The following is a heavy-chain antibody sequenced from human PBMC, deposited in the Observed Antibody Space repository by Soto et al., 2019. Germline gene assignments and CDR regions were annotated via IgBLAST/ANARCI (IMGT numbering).Heavy chain of an antibody. D-gene: IGHD3-22*01. CDR1: GGTFSSYA. Sequence: QVQLVQSGAEVKKPGSSVKVSCKASGGTFSSYAISWVRQAPGQGLEWMGGVIPIFGTADYAQKFQGRVTITADESTSTGNMELSSLGPEDTAVYYCASHYDSSGYYYRGLDYWGQGTLVTVSS. CDR3: ASHYDSSGYYYRGLDY. J-gene: IGHJ4*02. V-gene: IGHV1-69*12. CDR2: VIPIFGTA.